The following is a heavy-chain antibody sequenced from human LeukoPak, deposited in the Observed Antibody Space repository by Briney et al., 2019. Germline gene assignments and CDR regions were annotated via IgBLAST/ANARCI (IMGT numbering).Heavy chain of an antibody. CDR2: IYYSGST. CDR3: ASSDSGYDYYYYGMDV. V-gene: IGHV4-39*01. Sequence: PSETLSLTCTVSGGSISSSSYYWGWIRQPPWKGLEWIGSIYYSGSTYYNPSLKSRVTISVDTSKNQFSLKLSSVTAADTAVYYCASSDSGYDYYYYGMDVWGQGTTVTVSS. J-gene: IGHJ6*02. CDR1: GGSISSSSYY. D-gene: IGHD5-12*01.